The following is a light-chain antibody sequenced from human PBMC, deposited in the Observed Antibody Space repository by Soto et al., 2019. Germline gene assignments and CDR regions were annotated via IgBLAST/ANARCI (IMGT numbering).Light chain of an antibody. Sequence: DIQMTQSPSSLSASVGDRVTITCQASQDISKYFNWYQQKPGKAPKLLIYDASNLETGVPSRFSGSGSGTDFTFTINNLQPEDVATYYCQQYDNLPLTFGGGTKVEI. J-gene: IGKJ4*01. V-gene: IGKV1-33*01. CDR1: QDISKY. CDR3: QQYDNLPLT. CDR2: DAS.